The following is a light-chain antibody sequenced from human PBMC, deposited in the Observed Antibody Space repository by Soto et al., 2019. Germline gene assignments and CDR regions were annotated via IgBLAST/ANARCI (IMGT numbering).Light chain of an antibody. V-gene: IGLV2-14*01. Sequence: QSALTQPASVSGSPGQSITISCSGTNSDVGGYNYVSWYQQHPGKVPKLIIFEVNNRPSGVSNRFSGSKSGNTASLTISGLQAEDEADYHCSSYTGSNTLEVFGTGTKLTVL. J-gene: IGLJ1*01. CDR3: SSYTGSNTLEV. CDR1: NSDVGGYNY. CDR2: EVN.